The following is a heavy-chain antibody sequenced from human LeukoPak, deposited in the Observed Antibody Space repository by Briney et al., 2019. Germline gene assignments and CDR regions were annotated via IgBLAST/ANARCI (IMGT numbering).Heavy chain of an antibody. CDR1: GFTFSSYE. D-gene: IGHD3-22*01. Sequence: GGSLRLSCAASGFTFSSYEMNWVRQAPGKGLEWVSYISSSGDTIYYADSVKGRFTISRDNSKNTLYLQMNSLRAEDTAVYYCAKARGIITMIETSYYFDYWGQGTLVTVSS. J-gene: IGHJ4*02. V-gene: IGHV3-48*03. CDR2: ISSSGDTI. CDR3: AKARGIITMIETSYYFDY.